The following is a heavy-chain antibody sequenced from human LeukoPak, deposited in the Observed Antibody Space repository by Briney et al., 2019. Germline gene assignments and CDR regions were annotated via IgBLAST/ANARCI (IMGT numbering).Heavy chain of an antibody. V-gene: IGHV4-4*07. Sequence: SETLSLTCTVSGGSISSCSWSWIRQPAGKGLEWIGRIYSSGNTYYNASLRSRVTMSVDTSKNQFSLKLSSVTAADTAVYYCAREGGGFDYWGQGTLVTVSS. J-gene: IGHJ4*02. CDR1: GGSISSCS. D-gene: IGHD3-16*01. CDR2: IYSSGNT. CDR3: AREGGGFDY.